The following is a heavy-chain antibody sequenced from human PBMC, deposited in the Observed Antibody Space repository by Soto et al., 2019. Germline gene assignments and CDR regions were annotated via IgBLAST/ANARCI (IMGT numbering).Heavy chain of an antibody. CDR1: GFTFSNAW. CDR3: TTDPWGDYIWGSYRYFGREIDY. CDR2: IKSKTDGGTT. Sequence: GGSLRLSCAASGFTFSNAWMSWVRQAPGKGLEWVGRIKSKTDGGTTDYAAPVKGRFTISRDDSKNTLYLQMNSLKTEDTAVYYCTTDPWGDYIWGSYRYFGREIDYWGQGTLVTVSS. J-gene: IGHJ4*02. V-gene: IGHV3-15*01. D-gene: IGHD3-16*02.